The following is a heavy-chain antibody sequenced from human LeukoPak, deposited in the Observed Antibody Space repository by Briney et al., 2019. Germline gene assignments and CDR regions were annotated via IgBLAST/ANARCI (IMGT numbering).Heavy chain of an antibody. V-gene: IGHV3-20*04. CDR2: INRNGSST. D-gene: IGHD2-15*01. CDR1: GFTFDDYG. CDR3: ARDGSGPIDY. J-gene: IGHJ4*02. Sequence: PGGSLRLSCAASGFTFDDYGMSWVRQAPGKGLEWVSGINRNGSSTGYADSVKGRFTISRDNAKNSLYLQMNSLRAEDTALYYCARDGSGPIDYWGQGTLVTVSS.